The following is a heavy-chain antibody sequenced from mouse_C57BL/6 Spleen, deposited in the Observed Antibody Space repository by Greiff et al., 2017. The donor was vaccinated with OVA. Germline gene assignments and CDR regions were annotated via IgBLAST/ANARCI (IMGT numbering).Heavy chain of an antibody. CDR2: ISYDGST. Sequence: EVKLQESGPGLVKPSQSLSLTCSVTGYSITSGYYWNWIRQFPGNNLEWMGYISYDGSTNYNPSLKNRISITRDTSKNLFFLKLTSVTTEDTATYYCARDLRYGNSGFDGWGTGTTVTVSS. CDR3: ARDLRYGNSGFDG. CDR1: GYSITSGYY. V-gene: IGHV3-6*01. J-gene: IGHJ1*03. D-gene: IGHD2-1*01.